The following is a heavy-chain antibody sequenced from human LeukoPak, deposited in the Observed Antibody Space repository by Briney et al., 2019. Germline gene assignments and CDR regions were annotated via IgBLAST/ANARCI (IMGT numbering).Heavy chain of an antibody. V-gene: IGHV4-4*07. CDR1: GGSTSSYY. Sequence: SETLSLTCTVAGGSTSSYYWSWIRQPARKGLEWIGRIYTSGSTNYNPSLKSRVTMSLDTSKNQFSLKLSSVTAADTAVYYCARDEFEVVPAAKPHYYYYMDVWGKGTTVTISS. CDR3: ARDEFEVVPAAKPHYYYYMDV. D-gene: IGHD2-2*01. CDR2: IYTSGST. J-gene: IGHJ6*03.